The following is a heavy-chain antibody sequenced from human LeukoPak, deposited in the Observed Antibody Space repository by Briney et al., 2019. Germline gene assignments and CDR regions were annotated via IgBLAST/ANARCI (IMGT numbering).Heavy chain of an antibody. D-gene: IGHD6-6*01. CDR1: GYTFISYG. J-gene: IGHJ4*02. V-gene: IGHV1-18*01. CDR2: ISGYTGNT. CDR3: ARDGSSGDFDY. Sequence: ASVEVSCKASGYTFISYGISWVRQAAGQGLEWMGWISGYTGNTNYAQKFQGRVTMTTETSTSTAYMELTSLRSDDTAAYYCARDGSSGDFDYWGQGTLVTVSS.